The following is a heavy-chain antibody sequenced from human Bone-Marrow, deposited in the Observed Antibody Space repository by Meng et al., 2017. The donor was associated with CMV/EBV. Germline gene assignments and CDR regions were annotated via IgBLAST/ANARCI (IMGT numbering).Heavy chain of an antibody. Sequence: SETLSLTCPVSGGSVSSGSYYWSWIRQPPGKGLEWIGYIYYSGSTNYNPSLKSRVTISVDTSKNQFSLKLSSVTAADTAVYYCAREAYQLLFLDYWGQGKLVTVSS. CDR1: GGSVSSGSYY. CDR2: IYYSGST. J-gene: IGHJ4*02. CDR3: AREAYQLLFLDY. V-gene: IGHV4-61*01. D-gene: IGHD2-2*01.